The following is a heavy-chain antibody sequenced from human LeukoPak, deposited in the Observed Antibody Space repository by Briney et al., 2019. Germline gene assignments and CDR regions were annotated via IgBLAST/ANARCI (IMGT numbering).Heavy chain of an antibody. Sequence: PSETLSLTCTVSGGSISSSSYYWGWIRQPPGKGLEWIGSIYYSGSTYYNPSFRSRVTISVDTSKDQFSLKLSSVTAADAAVYYCARGEIGGKIDYWGQGTLVTVSS. V-gene: IGHV4-39*07. CDR3: ARGEIGGKIDY. CDR1: GGSISSSSYY. J-gene: IGHJ4*02. CDR2: IYYSGST. D-gene: IGHD3-16*01.